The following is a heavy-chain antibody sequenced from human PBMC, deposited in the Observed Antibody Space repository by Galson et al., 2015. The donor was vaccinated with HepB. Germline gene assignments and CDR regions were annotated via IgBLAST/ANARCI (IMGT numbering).Heavy chain of an antibody. CDR1: GDTFTDYA. CDR3: AREGRAAVTKPLDY. CDR2: ITPSFGRA. V-gene: IGHV1-69*13. J-gene: IGHJ4*02. Sequence: SVKVSCKASGDTFTDYAIHWVRQAPGQGLEWMGGITPSFGRANYAQKFQGRVTITADDSMSTAYMELSSLRSEDTAVYYCAREGRAAVTKPLDYWGQGTLFTVYS. D-gene: IGHD6-13*01.